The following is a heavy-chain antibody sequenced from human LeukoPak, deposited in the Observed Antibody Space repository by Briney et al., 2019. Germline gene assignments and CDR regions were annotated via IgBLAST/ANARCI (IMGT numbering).Heavy chain of an antibody. J-gene: IGHJ4*02. CDR2: VSYDGSNK. D-gene: IGHD3-3*01. CDR3: SNLYYDFWSGYPYYFDY. V-gene: IGHV3-30-3*01. Sequence: GGSLRLSCAASGFTFSSYAMHWVRQAPGKGLEWVAVVSYDGSNKYYADFVKGRFTISRDNSKNTLYLQMNSLRAEDTAVYYCSNLYYDFWSGYPYYFDYWGQGTLVTVSS. CDR1: GFTFSSYA.